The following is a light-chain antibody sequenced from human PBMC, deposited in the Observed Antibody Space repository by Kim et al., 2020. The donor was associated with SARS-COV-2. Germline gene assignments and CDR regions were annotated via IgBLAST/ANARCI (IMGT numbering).Light chain of an antibody. CDR1: SSNIGKNT. Sequence: QSVVTQPPSASATPGQRVTISCSGSSSNIGKNTVNWFQQFPGTAPKLLISAYYQRPSGIPDRFSGSKSGTSASLVISGLQSEDEADYYCAVWDDILSSPVFGGGTQLTVL. CDR2: AYY. V-gene: IGLV1-44*01. J-gene: IGLJ3*02. CDR3: AVWDDILSSPV.